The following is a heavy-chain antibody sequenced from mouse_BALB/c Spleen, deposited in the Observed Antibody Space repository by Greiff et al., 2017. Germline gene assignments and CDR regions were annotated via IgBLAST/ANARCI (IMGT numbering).Heavy chain of an antibody. V-gene: IGHV5-9-4*01. CDR3: ARENYYGSSFAY. J-gene: IGHJ2*01. CDR1: GFTFSSYA. D-gene: IGHD1-1*01. CDR2: ISSGGSYT. Sequence: EVQRVESGAGLVKPGGSLKLSCAASGFTFSSYAMPWVRQSPEKRLEWVAEISSGGSYTYYPDTVTGRFTISRDKAKNTLYLEMSSLRSEDTAMYYCARENYYGSSFAYWGQGTTLTVSA.